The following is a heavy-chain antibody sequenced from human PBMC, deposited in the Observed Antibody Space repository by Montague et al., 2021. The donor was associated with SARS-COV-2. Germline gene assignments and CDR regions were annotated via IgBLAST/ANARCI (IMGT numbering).Heavy chain of an antibody. J-gene: IGHJ6*02. D-gene: IGHD3-3*01. CDR2: IDHSGNT. V-gene: IGHV4-34*01. CDR3: ARDQTVLEWIWYGMDV. Sequence: SETLSLTCAVYGGSFSTYYWSWIRQSPGKGLEWIGNIDHSGNTNYNPSLKRRVSISVDTSSSKFSLYLTSVTAAAAAVYYCARDQTVLEWIWYGMDVWGQGTTVTVSS. CDR1: GGSFSTYY.